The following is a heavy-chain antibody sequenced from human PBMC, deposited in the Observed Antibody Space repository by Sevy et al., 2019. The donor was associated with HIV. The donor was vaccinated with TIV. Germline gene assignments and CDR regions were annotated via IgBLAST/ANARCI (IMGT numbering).Heavy chain of an antibody. J-gene: IGHJ3*02. V-gene: IGHV1-2*02. CDR2: INPNSGGT. Sequence: ASVKVSCKASGYTFTGYYMHWVRQAPGQGLEWMGCINPNSGGTNYAQKFQGRVTMTRDTSISTAYMELSRLRSDDTAVYYCARDQGVQWLASNDAFDIWGQGTMVTVSS. D-gene: IGHD6-19*01. CDR1: GYTFTGYY. CDR3: ARDQGVQWLASNDAFDI.